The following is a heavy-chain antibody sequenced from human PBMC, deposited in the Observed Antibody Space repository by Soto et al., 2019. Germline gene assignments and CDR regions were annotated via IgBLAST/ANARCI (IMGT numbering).Heavy chain of an antibody. J-gene: IGHJ4*02. CDR3: VKLTGTPDYGDYELGFGY. V-gene: IGHV3-23*01. CDR2: ISGSSGNT. CDR1: GLTFSTYA. Sequence: PGGSLRLSIASSGLTFSTYAVSWVRPAPGKGLEWVSSISGSSGNTYDADSVKGRFTISRDNSKNTLNLQMNSLRVEDTAVYYCVKLTGTPDYGDYELGFGYWGQGTMVTVSS. D-gene: IGHD4-17*01.